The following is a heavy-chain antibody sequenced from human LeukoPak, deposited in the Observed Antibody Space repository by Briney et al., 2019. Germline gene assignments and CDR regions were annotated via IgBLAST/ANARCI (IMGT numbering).Heavy chain of an antibody. J-gene: IGHJ4*02. CDR1: GFTFSSYG. CDR3: AKVIGYGDYEIDY. V-gene: IGHV3-30*02. CDR2: IRYDGSNK. D-gene: IGHD4-17*01. Sequence: GGSLRLSCAASGFTFSSYGMHWVRQAPGKGLEWVAFIRYDGSNKYYADSVKGRFTISRDNSKNTLYLQMNSLRAEDTAVYYCAKVIGYGDYEIDYWGQGTLVTVSS.